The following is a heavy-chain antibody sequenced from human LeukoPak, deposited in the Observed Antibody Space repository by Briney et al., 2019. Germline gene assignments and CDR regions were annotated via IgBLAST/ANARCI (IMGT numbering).Heavy chain of an antibody. D-gene: IGHD3-22*01. CDR1: GGSFSGYY. CDR2: INHSGST. CDR3: ARRDHFYDSSGYYSFDY. Sequence: PSETLSLTCAVYGGSFSGYYWSWIRQPPGKGLEWIGEINHSGSTNYNPSLKSRVTISVDTSKNQFSLKLSSVTAADTAVYYCARRDHFYDSSGYYSFDYWGQGTLVTVSS. V-gene: IGHV4-34*01. J-gene: IGHJ4*02.